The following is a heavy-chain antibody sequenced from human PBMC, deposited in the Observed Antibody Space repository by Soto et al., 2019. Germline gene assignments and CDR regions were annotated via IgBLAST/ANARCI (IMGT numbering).Heavy chain of an antibody. CDR1: GFTFSSYA. V-gene: IGHV3-30-3*01. CDR2: ISYDGSNK. J-gene: IGHJ3*02. D-gene: IGHD3-22*01. CDR3: AREGNYYDSSGYYLRAFDI. Sequence: QVQLVESGGGVVQPGRSLRLSCAASGFTFSSYAMHWVRQAPGKGLEWVAVISYDGSNKYYADSVKGRFTISRDNSKNTLYLQMNSLRAEDTAVYYCAREGNYYDSSGYYLRAFDIWGQGTMVTVSS.